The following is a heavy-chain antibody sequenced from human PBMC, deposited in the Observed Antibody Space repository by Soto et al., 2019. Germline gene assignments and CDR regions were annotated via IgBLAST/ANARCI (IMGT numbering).Heavy chain of an antibody. J-gene: IGHJ5*02. V-gene: IGHV1-69*13. D-gene: IGHD7-27*01. CDR1: GGTFSSYA. CDR3: ASGERGAFNWFDP. Sequence: ASVKVSCKASGGTFSSYAISWVRQAPGQGLEWMGGIIPIFGTANYAQKFQGRVTITADESTSTAYMELSSLRSEDTAVYYCASGERGAFNWFDPWGQGTLVTVSS. CDR2: IIPIFGTA.